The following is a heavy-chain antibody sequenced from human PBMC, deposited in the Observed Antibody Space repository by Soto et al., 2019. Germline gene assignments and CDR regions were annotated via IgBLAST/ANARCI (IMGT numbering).Heavy chain of an antibody. Sequence: GGSLRLSCATSGFSFSDSYMSWIRQAPGKGLEWISYISPRSTFRDYAESVKGRFTISRDSVKNSLYLQMNNLTAGDTGVYYCARGGGGGLFDPWGQGSLVTVSS. J-gene: IGHJ5*02. D-gene: IGHD2-21*01. CDR3: ARGGGGGLFDP. CDR1: GFSFSDSY. CDR2: ISPRSTFR. V-gene: IGHV3-11*06.